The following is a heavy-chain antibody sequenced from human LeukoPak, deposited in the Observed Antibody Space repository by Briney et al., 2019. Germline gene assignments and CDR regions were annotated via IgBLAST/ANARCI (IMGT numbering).Heavy chain of an antibody. V-gene: IGHV5-51*01. CDR2: IYPGDSDT. Sequence: GESLKISCEGFGYSFTSYWIGWVRQMPGKGLEWMGIIYPGDSDTRYTPSFQGQVTMSADKSINTAYLQWSSLKASDTAMYYCARRQGCSSTSCPPDYWGQGTLATVSP. CDR3: ARRQGCSSTSCPPDY. CDR1: GYSFTSYW. J-gene: IGHJ4*02. D-gene: IGHD2-2*01.